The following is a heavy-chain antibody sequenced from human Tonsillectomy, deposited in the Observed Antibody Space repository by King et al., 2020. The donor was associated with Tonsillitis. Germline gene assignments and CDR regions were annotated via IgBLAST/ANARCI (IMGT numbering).Heavy chain of an antibody. CDR2: ISWNSVRI. D-gene: IGHD3-10*01. CDR1: GFTFDDYA. CDR3: AKDREGEYYGSLDV. Sequence: VQLVESGGGLVQPGRSLRLSCAASGFTFDDYAMHWVRQAPGKGLEWVSGISWNSVRIGYADSVNGRFTISRDNAKISLYLQMNSLRAEDTAFYYCAKDREGEYYGSLDVWGQGTTVTVSS. V-gene: IGHV3-9*01. J-gene: IGHJ6*02.